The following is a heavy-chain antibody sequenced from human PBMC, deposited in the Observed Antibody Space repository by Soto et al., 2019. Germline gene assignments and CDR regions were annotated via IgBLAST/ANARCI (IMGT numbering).Heavy chain of an antibody. D-gene: IGHD3-3*01. CDR1: GYTFTSYY. J-gene: IGHJ5*02. CDR3: AREAVMEWLPNPNWFAP. Sequence: ASVKVSCKASGYTFTSYYMHWVRQAPGQGLEWMGIINPSGGSTSYAQKFQGRVTMTRDTSTSTVYMELSSLRSEDTAGYYCAREAVMEWLPNPNWFAPWGQGTLVTVSS. V-gene: IGHV1-46*01. CDR2: INPSGGST.